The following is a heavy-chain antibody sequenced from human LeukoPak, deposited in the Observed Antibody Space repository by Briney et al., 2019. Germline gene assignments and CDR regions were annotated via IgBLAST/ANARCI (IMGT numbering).Heavy chain of an antibody. D-gene: IGHD5-18*01. CDR3: ARSYRAHQTFYSSHFFDY. V-gene: IGHV4-34*01. CDR2: INHFGST. J-gene: IGHJ4*02. Sequence: SETLSLTCAVYGGSFSDYYWNRIRQPLGKGLEWIGEINHFGSTKYNPSLKSRVTISGDTSKNQFSLKINSLTAADTAVYYCARSYRAHQTFYSSHFFDYWGQGTLVTVSS. CDR1: GGSFSDYY.